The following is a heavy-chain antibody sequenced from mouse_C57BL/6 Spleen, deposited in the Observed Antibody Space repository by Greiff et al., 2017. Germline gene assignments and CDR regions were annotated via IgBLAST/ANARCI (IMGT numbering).Heavy chain of an antibody. D-gene: IGHD3-2*02. V-gene: IGHV1-82*01. Sequence: VQLQESGPELVKPGASVKISCKASGYAFSSSWMNWVKQRPGKGLEWIGRIYPGDGDTNYNGKFKGKDTLTADKSSSTAYMQLSSLTSEDSAVYFCARDLSQAYWGQGTTLTVSS. CDR2: IYPGDGDT. CDR3: ARDLSQAY. J-gene: IGHJ2*01. CDR1: GYAFSSSW.